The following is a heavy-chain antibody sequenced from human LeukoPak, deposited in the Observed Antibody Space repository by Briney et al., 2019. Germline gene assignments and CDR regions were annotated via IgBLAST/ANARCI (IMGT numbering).Heavy chain of an antibody. CDR1: GGSISSSSYY. V-gene: IGHV4-39*07. CDR2: IYYSGST. Sequence: PSETLSLTCTVSGGSISSSSYYWGWIRQPPGKGLEWIGSIYYSGSTYYNPSLKSRVTISVDTSKNQFSLKLSSVTAADTAVYYCARDVVTVTLVTLFTGFDPWGQGTLVTVSS. D-gene: IGHD4-11*01. CDR3: ARDVVTVTLVTLFTGFDP. J-gene: IGHJ5*02.